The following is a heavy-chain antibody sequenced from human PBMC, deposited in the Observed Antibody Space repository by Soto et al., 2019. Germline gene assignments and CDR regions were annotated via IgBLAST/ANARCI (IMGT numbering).Heavy chain of an antibody. J-gene: IGHJ4*02. Sequence: GSLRLSCAGSGFTLSDHYIDWVRQAPGKGLEWVGRSRDKAQGYSTAYAASVKGRFTTSRDESKNSVYLQMNSLKTEDTAVYYCTTHMRSGSYPDNWGQGTLVTVSS. D-gene: IGHD3-10*01. CDR3: TTHMRSGSYPDN. CDR1: GFTLSDHY. V-gene: IGHV3-72*01. CDR2: SRDKAQGYST.